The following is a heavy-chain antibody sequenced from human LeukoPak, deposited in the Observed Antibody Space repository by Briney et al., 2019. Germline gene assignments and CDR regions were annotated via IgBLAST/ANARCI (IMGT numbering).Heavy chain of an antibody. Sequence: SETLSLTCTVSGGSISSGDYYWSWIRQPPGKGLEWIGYIYYSRSTYYNPSLKSRVTISVDTSKNQFSLKLSSVTAADTAVYYCARAARAIGGYYDSSGYYYYFDYWGQGTLVTVSS. J-gene: IGHJ4*02. CDR1: GGSISSGDYY. V-gene: IGHV4-30-4*01. CDR2: IYYSRST. D-gene: IGHD3-22*01. CDR3: ARAARAIGGYYDSSGYYYYFDY.